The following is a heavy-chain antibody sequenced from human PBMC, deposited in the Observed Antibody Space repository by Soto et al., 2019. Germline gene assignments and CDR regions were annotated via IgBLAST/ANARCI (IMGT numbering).Heavy chain of an antibody. CDR3: AKGDTMIVVVTPLDY. V-gene: IGHV3-30*04. J-gene: IGHJ4*02. CDR2: ISYDGSNK. CDR1: GFTFSSYA. D-gene: IGHD3-22*01. Sequence: PGGSLRLSCSASGFTFSSYATHWVRQAPGKGLEWVAVISYDGSNKYYADSVKGRFTISRDNSKNTLYLQMNSLRAEDTAVYYCAKGDTMIVVVTPLDYWGQGTLVTVSS.